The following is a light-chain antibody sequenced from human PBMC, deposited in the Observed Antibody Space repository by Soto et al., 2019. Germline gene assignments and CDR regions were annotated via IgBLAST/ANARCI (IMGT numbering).Light chain of an antibody. J-gene: IGLJ1*01. V-gene: IGLV2-11*01. CDR3: CSYAGSPSV. CDR1: SSDVGGYNY. CDR2: DVS. Sequence: QSALTQPRSVSGSPGQSVTISCTGTSSDVGGYNYVSWYQQHPGKAPKLMIYDVSKRPSGVPDRFSGSKSGNTASLTISGLQAEDEADYSCCSYAGSPSVFGTGTKLTVL.